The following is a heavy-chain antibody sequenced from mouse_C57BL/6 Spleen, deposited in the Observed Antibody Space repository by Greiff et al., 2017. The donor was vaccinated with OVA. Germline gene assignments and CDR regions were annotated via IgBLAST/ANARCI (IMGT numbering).Heavy chain of an antibody. CDR2: IYPGDGDT. CDR3: ARAGSFDY. CDR1: GYAFSSSW. J-gene: IGHJ2*01. Sequence: VKLKQSGPELVKPGASVKISCKASGYAFSSSWMNWVKQRPGKGLEWIGRIYPGDGDTNYNGKFKGKATLTADKSSSTAYMQLSSLTSEDSAVYFCARAGSFDYWGQGTTLTVSS. V-gene: IGHV1-82*01. D-gene: IGHD3-3*01.